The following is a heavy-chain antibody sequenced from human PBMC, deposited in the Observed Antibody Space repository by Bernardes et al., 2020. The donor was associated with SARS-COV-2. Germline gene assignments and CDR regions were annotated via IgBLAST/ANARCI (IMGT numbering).Heavy chain of an antibody. V-gene: IGHV4-61*01. J-gene: IGHJ5*02. CDR1: RGSVSFGSNY. D-gene: IGHD2-15*01. Sequence: SETLSLTCSVSRGSVSFGSNYWTWIRQPPGKGLEWIGYIYYPGSINYNPSLKSRVTISVDTSKNQFSLKLTSVTAADTAVYYCVRGTGFCSGGSCDWIDPWGQGTLVSVSS. CDR2: IYYPGSI. CDR3: VRGTGFCSGGSCDWIDP.